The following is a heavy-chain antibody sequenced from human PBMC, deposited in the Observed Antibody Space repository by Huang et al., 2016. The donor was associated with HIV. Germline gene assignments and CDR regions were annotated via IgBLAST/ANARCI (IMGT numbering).Heavy chain of an antibody. Sequence: QLQLQESGPGLVKTSETLSLTCTVSGGSMSSSSYYWGWIRQPPGKGLEWIGSWYNSGRTYHNPSLKSRVTISVDTSKNQFSLKLSSVTAADTAVYYCAPYSGSYPYYFDCWGQGTLVTVSS. CDR3: APYSGSYPYYFDC. D-gene: IGHD1-26*01. CDR1: GGSMSSSSYY. CDR2: WYNSGRT. V-gene: IGHV4-39*01. J-gene: IGHJ4*02.